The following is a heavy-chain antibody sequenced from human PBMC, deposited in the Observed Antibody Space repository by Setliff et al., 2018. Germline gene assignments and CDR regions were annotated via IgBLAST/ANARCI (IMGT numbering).Heavy chain of an antibody. D-gene: IGHD1-26*01. CDR1: GGTFSNYA. CDR3: GVGTTPFHGFDF. J-gene: IGHJ3*01. Sequence: SVKLSCKASGGTFSNYAISWVRQAPGQGLEWMGVIIPILGIANYAQKFQGRVTMTTDTSTTIAYMELSSLRSDDTAVYYCGVGTTPFHGFDFWGQGTMVTVSS. V-gene: IGHV1-69*10. CDR2: IIPILGIA.